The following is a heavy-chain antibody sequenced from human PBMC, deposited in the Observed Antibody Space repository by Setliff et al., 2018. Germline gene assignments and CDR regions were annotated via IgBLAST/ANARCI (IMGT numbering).Heavy chain of an antibody. V-gene: IGHV3-30-3*01. J-gene: IGHJ6*02. CDR2: ISSDGNIK. CDR3: AREYYDSSGFSYGMDV. CDR1: GFRFSDLY. D-gene: IGHD3-22*01. Sequence: GGSLRLSCAASGFRFSDLYMNWVRQVPGKGLEWVAVISSDGNIKFHAESVKGRFTISRDNSKNTQYLQMHSLRVEDTAVYYCAREYYDSSGFSYGMDVWGQGTTVTVSS.